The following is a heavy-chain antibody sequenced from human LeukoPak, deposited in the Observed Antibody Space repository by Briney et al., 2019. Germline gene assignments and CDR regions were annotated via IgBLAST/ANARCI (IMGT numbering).Heavy chain of an antibody. CDR1: GYTFTGYY. CDR3: ARAVRDGYNYGYYYFDY. V-gene: IGHV1-46*01. D-gene: IGHD5-24*01. J-gene: IGHJ4*02. Sequence: EASVKVSCKASGYTFTGYYMHWVRQAPGQGLEWMGIINPSGGSTSYAQKFQGRATMTRDTSTSTVYMELSSLRSEDTAVYYCARAVRDGYNYGYYYFDYWGQGTLVTVSS. CDR2: INPSGGST.